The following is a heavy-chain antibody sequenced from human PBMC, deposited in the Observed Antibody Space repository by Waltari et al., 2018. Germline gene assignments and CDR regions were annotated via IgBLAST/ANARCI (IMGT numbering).Heavy chain of an antibody. CDR3: ARQGYVSGGLYYYYDHGFDA. CDR1: ADSFSRYH. V-gene: IGHV4-4*08. D-gene: IGHD2-15*01. J-gene: IGHJ6*02. Sequence: QVHLQESGPRLVKHSETLSLTCTVSADSFSRYHWSWIWPSPGKGLEWIGPIYTGGTPRYNPSLKSRVTMSIDASNNQYSLKLTSVTAADTAMYYCARQGYVSGGLYYYYDHGFDAWGQGTTVTVSS. CDR2: IYTGGTP.